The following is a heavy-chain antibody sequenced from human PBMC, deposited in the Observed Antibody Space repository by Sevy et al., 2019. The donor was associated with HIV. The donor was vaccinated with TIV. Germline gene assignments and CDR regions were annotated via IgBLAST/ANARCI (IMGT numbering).Heavy chain of an antibody. CDR2: IWYDGSNK. J-gene: IGHJ6*02. CDR1: GFIFG. D-gene: IGHD3-16*01. CDR3: ARDKLQTTGSLGDYYYGLDV. Sequence: GGSLRLSCAGSGFIFGMHWVRQAPGKGLEWVAIIWYDGSNKYYTESVQGRLTISRDNSKNMLYLQMNGLRAEDTAVYYCARDKLQTTGSLGDYYYGLDVWGQGSRVTVSS. V-gene: IGHV3-33*01.